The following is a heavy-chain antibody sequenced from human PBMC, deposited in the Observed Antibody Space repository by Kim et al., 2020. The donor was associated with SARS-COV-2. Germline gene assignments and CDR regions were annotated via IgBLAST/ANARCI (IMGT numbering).Heavy chain of an antibody. D-gene: IGHD2-21*01. Sequence: GGSLRLSCAASGFTFSSYSMNWVRQAPGKGLGWVSSISISSSYIYYAASVKGRFTIPRDNAKNSLYLQMNSMGAEDTAVYYCAREGAPHCGGDCPFDYWGQGTLVTVSS. CDR2: ISISSSYI. J-gene: IGHJ4*02. CDR1: GFTFSSYS. CDR3: AREGAPHCGGDCPFDY. V-gene: IGHV3-21*01.